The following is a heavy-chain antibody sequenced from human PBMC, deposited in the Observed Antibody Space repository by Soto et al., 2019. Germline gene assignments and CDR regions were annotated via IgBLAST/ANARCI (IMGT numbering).Heavy chain of an antibody. CDR1: SGSISSNW. CDR2: IYHSGST. Sequence: SETLSLTCAVSSGSISSNWWSWVRQPPGKGLEWIGEIYHSGSTNYNPSLQSRVTISVDTSKTQFSLKLSSVTAADTAVYYCAAEDRNCGHWGQGILVTVSS. CDR3: AAEDRNCGH. J-gene: IGHJ4*02. V-gene: IGHV4-4*02. D-gene: IGHD1-1*01.